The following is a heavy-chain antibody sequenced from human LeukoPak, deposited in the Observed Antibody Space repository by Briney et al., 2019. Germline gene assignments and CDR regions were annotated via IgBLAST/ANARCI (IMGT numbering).Heavy chain of an antibody. CDR1: GGTFSSYA. CDR2: IIPIFGTT. J-gene: IGHJ6*03. CDR3: ARSMIRGPPYYYYYMDV. V-gene: IGHV1-69*13. D-gene: IGHD3-10*01. Sequence: GASVKVSCKTSGGTFSSYAISWVRQAPGQGLEWMGGIIPIFGTTNYAQKFQGRVTITADESTSTAYMELSSLRSEDTAVYYCARSMIRGPPYYYYYMDVWGKGTTVTISS.